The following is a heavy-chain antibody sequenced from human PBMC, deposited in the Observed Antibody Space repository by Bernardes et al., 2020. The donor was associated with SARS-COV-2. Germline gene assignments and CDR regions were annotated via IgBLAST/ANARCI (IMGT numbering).Heavy chain of an antibody. CDR1: GFSFRDYA. CDR2: ISHDGGHK. V-gene: IGHV3-30*18. Sequence: GSTLQVCCASCGFSFRDYAMHWVRKGPGKGLEWVELISHDGGHKYYADSVRGRFTVSRDNSKNTLYLQINSLRDEDTAVYYCAKMLSSAWFDLRVGYFENWGQGTLVTVSS. CDR3: AKMLSSAWFDLRVGYFEN. J-gene: IGHJ4*02. D-gene: IGHD6-19*01.